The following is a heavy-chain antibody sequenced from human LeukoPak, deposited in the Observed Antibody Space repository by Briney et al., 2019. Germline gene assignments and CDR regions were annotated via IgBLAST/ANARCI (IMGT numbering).Heavy chain of an antibody. CDR1: GFTFSDYY. J-gene: IGHJ4*02. Sequence: GGSLRLSCAASGFTFSDYYMSWIRQAPGKGLEWVSYISSSGSTIYYADSVKGRFTISRDISKNTLYLQLNRLRADDTAVYFCAKDLVPTDYWGQGTLVTVSS. CDR2: ISSSGSTI. D-gene: IGHD1-26*01. CDR3: AKDLVPTDY. V-gene: IGHV3-11*01.